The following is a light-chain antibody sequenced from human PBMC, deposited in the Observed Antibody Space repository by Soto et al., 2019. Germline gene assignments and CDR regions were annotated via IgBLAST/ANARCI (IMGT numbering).Light chain of an antibody. CDR3: QQYNNWPPDT. J-gene: IGKJ2*01. V-gene: IGKV3-15*01. CDR1: QSVSSN. Sequence: EIVMTQSPATLSVSPGERATLSCRASQSVSSNLAWYQQKPGQAPRLLIYGASTRATGLPARVSGSGSGTEFTLTISSLQSEDFAVYYCQQYNNWPPDTFGQGTKLEIK. CDR2: GAS.